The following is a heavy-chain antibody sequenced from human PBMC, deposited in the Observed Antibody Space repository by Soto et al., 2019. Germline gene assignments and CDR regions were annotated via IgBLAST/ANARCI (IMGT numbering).Heavy chain of an antibody. V-gene: IGHV3-30*18. D-gene: IGHD3-9*01. CDR2: ISYDGSNK. CDR3: AKTLLDDILTGYYLYGMDV. Sequence: GGSLRLSCAASGFTFSSYGMHWVRQAPGKGLEWVAVISYDGSNKYYADSVKGRFTISRDNSKNTLYLQMNSLRAEDTAVYYCAKTLLDDILTGYYLYGMDVWGQGTTVTVSS. J-gene: IGHJ6*02. CDR1: GFTFSSYG.